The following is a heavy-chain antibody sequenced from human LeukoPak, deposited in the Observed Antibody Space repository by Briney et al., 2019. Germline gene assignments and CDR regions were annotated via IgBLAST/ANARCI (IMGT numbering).Heavy chain of an antibody. Sequence: EASVKVSCKASGYTFTSYGISWVRQAPGQGLEWMGWISTYNGNTNYAQNLQGRVTMTSDTSTSTAYMELRSLRSDDTAVYYCARGGGGGTYYYFGMDVWGQGTTVTVSS. D-gene: IGHD2-21*01. V-gene: IGHV1-18*01. CDR1: GYTFTSYG. CDR3: ARGGGGGTYYYFGMDV. J-gene: IGHJ6*02. CDR2: ISTYNGNT.